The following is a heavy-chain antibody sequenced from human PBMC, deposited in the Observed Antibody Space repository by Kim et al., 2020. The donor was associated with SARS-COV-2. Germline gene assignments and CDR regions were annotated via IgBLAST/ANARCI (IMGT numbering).Heavy chain of an antibody. Sequence: GGSLRLSCAASGFTFSSYSMNWVRQAPGKGLEWVSYISSSSSTIYYADSVKGRFTISRDNAKNSLYLQMNSLRDEDTAVYYCARDLVPQYYDILTGSKPPQFYGMDVWGQGTTVTVSS. V-gene: IGHV3-48*02. CDR1: GFTFSSYS. CDR3: ARDLVPQYYDILTGSKPPQFYGMDV. J-gene: IGHJ6*02. CDR2: ISSSSSTI. D-gene: IGHD3-9*01.